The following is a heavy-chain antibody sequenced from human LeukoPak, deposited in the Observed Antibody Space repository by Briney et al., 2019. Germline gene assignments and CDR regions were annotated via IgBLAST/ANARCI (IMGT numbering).Heavy chain of an antibody. V-gene: IGHV6-1*01. Sequence: SQTLSLTCAISGDSVSSNSAAWNWIRQSPSRGLEWLGRTYYRSKWYNDYAVSVKSRTTINPDTSKNQFSLQLNSVTPEDTAVYYCARDPGGSFSSGPSGYYFDYWGQGTLVTVSS. CDR2: TYYRSKWYN. D-gene: IGHD6-19*01. CDR3: ARDPGGSFSSGPSGYYFDY. CDR1: GDSVSSNSAA. J-gene: IGHJ4*02.